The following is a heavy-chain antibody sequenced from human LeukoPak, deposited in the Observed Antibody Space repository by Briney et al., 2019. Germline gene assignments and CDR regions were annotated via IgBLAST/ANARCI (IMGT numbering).Heavy chain of an antibody. D-gene: IGHD3-22*01. Sequence: GGSLRLSCAASGFTFSSYAMHWVRQAPGKGLEWVAVISYDGSNKYYADSVKGRFTISRDNSKNTLYLQMNSLRAEDTAVYYCARDTMGHDYYDSSGYYPDWGQGTLVTVSS. CDR3: ARDTMGHDYYDSSGYYPD. V-gene: IGHV3-30-3*01. CDR2: ISYDGSNK. J-gene: IGHJ4*02. CDR1: GFTFSSYA.